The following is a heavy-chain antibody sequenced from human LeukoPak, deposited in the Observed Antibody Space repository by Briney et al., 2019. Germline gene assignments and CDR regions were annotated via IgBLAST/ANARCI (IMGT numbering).Heavy chain of an antibody. CDR1: GFTVSSNY. CDR2: IYSGGST. Sequence: PGGSLRLSCAVSGFTVSSNYMSWVRQAPGKGLEWVSIIYSGGSTYYADSVKGRFTISRDNAKNSLYLQMNSLRAEDTAVYYCASCSSTNCYWGQGTLVTVSS. CDR3: ASCSSTNCY. V-gene: IGHV3-66*01. D-gene: IGHD2-2*01. J-gene: IGHJ4*02.